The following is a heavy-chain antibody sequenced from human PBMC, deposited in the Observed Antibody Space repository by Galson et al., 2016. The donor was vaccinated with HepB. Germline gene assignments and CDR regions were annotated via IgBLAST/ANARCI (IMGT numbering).Heavy chain of an antibody. J-gene: IGHJ4*02. CDR2: IYYTGST. V-gene: IGHV4-39*01. D-gene: IGHD3-16*01. CDR3: ARHSYDYISPFDY. CDR1: GGSFISTSYY. Sequence: LSLTCTVSGGSFISTSYYWGWIRQSPGKGLEWIGTIYYTGSTYYNPSLKSRVTISVDMSRNQSSLKLTSVTAADTALYYCARHSYDYISPFDYWGQGTLVTVSS.